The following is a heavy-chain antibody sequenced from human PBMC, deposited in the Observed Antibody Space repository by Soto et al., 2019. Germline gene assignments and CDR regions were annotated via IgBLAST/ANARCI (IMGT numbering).Heavy chain of an antibody. D-gene: IGHD6-13*01. J-gene: IGHJ4*02. Sequence: PSQTLSLTCAISGDSVSSNSAAWNWIRQSPSRGLEWLGRTYYRSKWYNDYAVSVKSRITINPDTSKNQFSLQLNSVTPEDTAVYYCARDLGGGSYSSSWYYFDYWGQGTLVTVS. CDR3: ARDLGGGSYSSSWYYFDY. V-gene: IGHV6-1*01. CDR2: TYYRSKWYN. CDR1: GDSVSSNSAA.